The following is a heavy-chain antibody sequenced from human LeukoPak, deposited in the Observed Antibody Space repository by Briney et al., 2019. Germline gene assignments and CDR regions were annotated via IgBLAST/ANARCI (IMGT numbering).Heavy chain of an antibody. CDR1: GSSVSSSAYY. CDR3: ARENDYGDRILGN. Sequence: SETLSLTCTVSGSSVSSSAYYWAWIRQPPGEGLEWIGHIYYSGSTYYNPSLKSRTTMSVDTSKNQFSLQLNSVTAADTAVYFCARENDYGDRILGNWGQGTLVTVSS. CDR2: IYYSGST. V-gene: IGHV4-30-4*01. J-gene: IGHJ4*02. D-gene: IGHD4-17*01.